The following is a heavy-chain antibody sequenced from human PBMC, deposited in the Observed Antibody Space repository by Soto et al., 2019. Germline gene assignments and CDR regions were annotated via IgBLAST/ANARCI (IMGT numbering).Heavy chain of an antibody. D-gene: IGHD1-1*01. CDR1: GDSISSGDYY. Sequence: QVQLQESGPGLVKPSETLSLTCTVSGDSISSGDYYWTWIRQHPEKGIEWIGYIYYSGSTSYNPSRESRRTISVDTSKNQFLLTLRSLTAADTAVYYCAIVLPPNDSRRGLDDWGPGNLVTFSS. CDR3: AIVLPPNDSRRGLDD. V-gene: IGHV4-31*03. CDR2: IYYSGST. J-gene: IGHJ4*02.